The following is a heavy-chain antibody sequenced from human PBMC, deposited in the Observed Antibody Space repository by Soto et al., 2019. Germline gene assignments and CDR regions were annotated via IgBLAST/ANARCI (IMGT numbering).Heavy chain of an antibody. V-gene: IGHV3-30-3*01. J-gene: IGHJ4*02. D-gene: IGHD5-18*01. Sequence: QVQLVESGGGVVQPGRSLRLSCAASGFTFSSYAMHWVRQAPGKGLEWVAVISYDGSNKYYADSVKGRFTISRDNSKNTLYLQMNSLRAEDTAAYYCARDRSKDRGYSYGLPYYWGQGTLVTVSS. CDR3: ARDRSKDRGYSYGLPYY. CDR2: ISYDGSNK. CDR1: GFTFSSYA.